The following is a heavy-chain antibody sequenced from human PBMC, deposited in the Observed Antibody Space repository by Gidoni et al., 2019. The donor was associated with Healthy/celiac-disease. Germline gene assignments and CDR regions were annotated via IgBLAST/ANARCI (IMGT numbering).Heavy chain of an antibody. CDR2: INHSGST. CDR3: ARDPLGIGDY. D-gene: IGHD7-27*01. J-gene: IGHJ4*02. CDR1: GGSFSGYY. V-gene: IGHV4-34*01. Sequence: QVQLQQWGAGLLKPSETLSLTCAVYGGSFSGYYWSWIRQPPGKGLEWIGEINHSGSTNYNPSLKSRVTISVDTYKNQFSLKLSSVTAADTAVYYCARDPLGIGDYWGQGTLVTVSS.